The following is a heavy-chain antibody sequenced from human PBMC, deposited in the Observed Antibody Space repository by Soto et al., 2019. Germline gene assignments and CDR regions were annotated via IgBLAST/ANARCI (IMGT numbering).Heavy chain of an antibody. J-gene: IGHJ3*01. D-gene: IGHD3-22*01. V-gene: IGHV1-69*01. CDR3: ARERGGAIIVGVTGTFDV. CDR2: IIAILGKA. CDR1: GGTFSSYA. Sequence: QVQLVQSGAEVKKPGSSVKVSCKASGGTFSSYAISCVRQAPGQGLEWRGGIIAILGKANYAEKFQGKDTITADESTSTASMELSSLRSEDTAVYYCARERGGAIIVGVTGTFDVWGQGTLVTVSS.